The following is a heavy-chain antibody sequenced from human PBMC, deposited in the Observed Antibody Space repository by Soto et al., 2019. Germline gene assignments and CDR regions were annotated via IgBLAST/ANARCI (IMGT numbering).Heavy chain of an antibody. V-gene: IGHV4-61*01. Sequence: LSETLSLTCTVSGGSVSSGSYYWSWIRQPPGKGLEWIGYIYYSGSTNYNPSLKSRVTISVDTSKNQFSLKLSSVTAADTAVYYCARDPDIAWGQGTLVTVSS. CDR1: GGSVSSGSYY. CDR3: ARDPDIA. CDR2: IYYSGST. J-gene: IGHJ4*02.